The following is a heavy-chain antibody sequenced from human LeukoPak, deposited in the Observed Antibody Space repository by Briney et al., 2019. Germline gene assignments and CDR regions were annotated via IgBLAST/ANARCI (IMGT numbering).Heavy chain of an antibody. CDR3: ARGRGTFDY. V-gene: IGHV4-34*01. CDR1: GGSFSGYY. CDR2: IDHSGST. J-gene: IGHJ4*02. Sequence: SETLSLTCAVYGGSFSGYYWSWIRQPPGKGLEWIGEIDHSGSTNYNPSLKSRVTISVDTSKNQFSLKLSSVTAADTAVYYCARGRGTFDYWGQGTLVTVSS.